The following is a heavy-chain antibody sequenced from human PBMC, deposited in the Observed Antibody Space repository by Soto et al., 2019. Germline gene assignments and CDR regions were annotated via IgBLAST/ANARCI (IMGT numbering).Heavy chain of an antibody. CDR2: IYPGDSDT. CDR3: ARLDCTNGVCPFGYYYYGMAV. Sequence: PGESLKISCKGSGYSFTSYWIGWVRQMPGKGLEWMGIIYPGDSDTRYSPSFQGQVTISADKSISTAYLQWSSLKASDTAMYYCARLDCTNGVCPFGYYYYGMAVWGQGTTVTVSS. CDR1: GYSFTSYW. J-gene: IGHJ6*02. V-gene: IGHV5-51*01. D-gene: IGHD2-8*01.